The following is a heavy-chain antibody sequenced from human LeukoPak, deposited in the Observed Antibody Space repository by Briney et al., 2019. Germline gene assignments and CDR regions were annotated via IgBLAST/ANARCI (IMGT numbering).Heavy chain of an antibody. V-gene: IGHV3-23*01. CDR3: AKDSPYYPIQVGIFEY. Sequence: GGSLRLSCLVSGITASGYAMSWGRQAPGKGLEWVSGISVRGGNTYYADSVKGRFTISRDNSKNTLYLQMNSLRAEDTAVYYCAKDSPYYPIQVGIFEYWGQGTLVTVSS. CDR1: GITASGYA. CDR2: ISVRGGNT. J-gene: IGHJ4*02. D-gene: IGHD3-22*01.